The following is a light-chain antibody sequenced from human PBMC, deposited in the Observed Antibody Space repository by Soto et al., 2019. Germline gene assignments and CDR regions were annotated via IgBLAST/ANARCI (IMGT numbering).Light chain of an antibody. CDR2: EDS. J-gene: IGLJ1*01. CDR3: CSYAGTTTYV. V-gene: IGLV2-23*01. Sequence: QSVLTQPASVSGSPGQSITISCTGNSSDVGSYNLVSWYQHHPGKAPKLMIYEDSKRPSGVSNRFSGSKSGNTASLTISGLQAEDEADYFCCSYAGTTTYVFGTGTKVTVL. CDR1: SSDVGSYNL.